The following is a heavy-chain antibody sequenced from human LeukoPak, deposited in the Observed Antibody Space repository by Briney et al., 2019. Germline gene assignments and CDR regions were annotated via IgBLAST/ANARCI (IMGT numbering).Heavy chain of an antibody. CDR1: GYTLTELS. Sequence: ASVKVSCKVSGYTLTELSMHWVRQAPGKGLEWMGGFDPEDGETIYAQKFQGRVTMTEDTSTDTAYMELSSLRSEDTAVYYCACLGARLRVTIGGFDYWGQGTLVTVSS. CDR3: ACLGARLRVTIGGFDY. CDR2: FDPEDGET. J-gene: IGHJ4*02. V-gene: IGHV1-24*01. D-gene: IGHD3-16*01.